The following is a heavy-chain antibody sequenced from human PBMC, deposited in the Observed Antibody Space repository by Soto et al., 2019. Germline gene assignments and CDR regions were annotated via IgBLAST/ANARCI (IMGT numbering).Heavy chain of an antibody. CDR3: AGGSQE. Sequence: EEHLVQSGGGLVQPGGSLRLSCAASGFPFSTYWMHWVRQVPGQGLVWVSRINSDGSSTIYADFVKGRFTISRDNAKNPLSLQMNSPRVDDTAIYYCAGGSQEWGQGALVTVSS. CDR2: INSDGSST. V-gene: IGHV3-74*01. D-gene: IGHD5-12*01. J-gene: IGHJ4*02. CDR1: GFPFSTYW.